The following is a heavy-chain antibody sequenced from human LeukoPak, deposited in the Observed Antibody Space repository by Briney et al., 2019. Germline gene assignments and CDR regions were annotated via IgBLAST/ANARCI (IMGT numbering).Heavy chain of an antibody. D-gene: IGHD3-9*01. Sequence: GGPLRLSCAASGFTFSSYSMNWVRQAPGKGLEWVSPISSSSSYIYYADSVKGRFTISRDNAKNSMYLRMNSLRAEDTAVYYCARHYDILTGYYDPFDYWGQGTLVTVSS. J-gene: IGHJ4*02. CDR3: ARHYDILTGYYDPFDY. CDR2: ISSSSSYI. CDR1: GFTFSSYS. V-gene: IGHV3-21*01.